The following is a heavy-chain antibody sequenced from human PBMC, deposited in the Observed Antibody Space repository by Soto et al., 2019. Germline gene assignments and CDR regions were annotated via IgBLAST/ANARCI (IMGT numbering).Heavy chain of an antibody. D-gene: IGHD3-22*01. J-gene: IGHJ3*01. V-gene: IGHV1-18*01. Sequence: QVQLVQSGAEVKKPGASVKVSCKASGYTFTSSGMSWVRQAPGQGLEWMGWISAHTGSSEYAQRFQRRVTMTTDRSRSTAYMELRSLRSDDTAVYYCARAFFYQGSDSRGYSFDAFDFWGPGTLVTVSS. CDR3: ARAFFYQGSDSRGYSFDAFDF. CDR2: ISAHTGSS. CDR1: GYTFTSSG.